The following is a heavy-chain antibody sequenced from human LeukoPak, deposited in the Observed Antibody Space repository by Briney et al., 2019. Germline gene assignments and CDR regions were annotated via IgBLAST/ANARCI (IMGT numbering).Heavy chain of an antibody. J-gene: IGHJ4*02. Sequence: PGGSLRLSCAVSGFIFNHHAMHWVRQAPGKGLEWVAVIWSDKSNKFYADSVRGRFTISRDDSRKTVYLQMDTMTVEDTAVYYCAKDAQRGFDYSNSLEYWGQGALVTVAS. D-gene: IGHD4-11*01. CDR2: IWSDKSNK. CDR3: AKDAQRGFDYSNSLEY. CDR1: GFIFNHHA. V-gene: IGHV3-33*06.